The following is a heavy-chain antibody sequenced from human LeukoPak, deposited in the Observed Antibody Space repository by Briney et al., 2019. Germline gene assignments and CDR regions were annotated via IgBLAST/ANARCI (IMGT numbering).Heavy chain of an antibody. J-gene: IGHJ4*02. CDR3: ARSDYYGFRQIDY. CDR2: IYYSGIT. CDR1: GDSISTSSYY. Sequence: SETLSLTCTVSGDSISTSSYYWGWVRQPPGRGLEWLGSIYYSGITHYNPSLKTRLTIYADTSRNQFSLHLFSVTAADTAVFYCARSDYYGFRQIDYWGQGTLVTVSS. D-gene: IGHD3-10*01. V-gene: IGHV4-39*01.